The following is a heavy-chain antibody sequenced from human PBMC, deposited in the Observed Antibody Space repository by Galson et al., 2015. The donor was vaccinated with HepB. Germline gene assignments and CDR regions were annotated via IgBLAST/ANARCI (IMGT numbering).Heavy chain of an antibody. Sequence: SVKVSCKASGYNFTGSYMHWVRQAPGQGLEWMGWINPNSGGTNYAQKFQGRVTMTRDTSISTAYMELSRLRSDDTAVYYCARDTVRGASPFDYWGQGTLVTVSS. J-gene: IGHJ4*02. CDR3: ARDTVRGASPFDY. CDR2: INPNSGGT. CDR1: GYNFTGSY. D-gene: IGHD3-10*01. V-gene: IGHV1-2*02.